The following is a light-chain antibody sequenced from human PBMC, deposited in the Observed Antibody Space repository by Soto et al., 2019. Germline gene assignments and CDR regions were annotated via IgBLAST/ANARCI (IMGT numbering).Light chain of an antibody. V-gene: IGKV3-11*01. CDR1: QSFSSY. Sequence: EIVLTQSPATLSLSPGERATLSCRASQSFSSYLVWYQQKPGQAPRLLIYDASTRATDVPARFSGSGSGTDFTLTISSLEPEDFAIYYCQQRSSWPPFSFGPGTTVDIK. CDR3: QQRSSWPPFS. CDR2: DAS. J-gene: IGKJ3*01.